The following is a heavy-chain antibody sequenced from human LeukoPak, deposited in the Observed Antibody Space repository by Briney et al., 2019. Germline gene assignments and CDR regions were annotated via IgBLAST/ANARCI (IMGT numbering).Heavy chain of an antibody. V-gene: IGHV3-64*04. CDR1: GFTFSTYA. J-gene: IGHJ4*02. D-gene: IGHD1-26*01. CDR2: ISSNGSNT. CDR3: AKDPTTRQVGATEVDY. Sequence: GGSLRLSCAASGFTFSTYAMHWVRQAPGRGLEYVSAISSNGSNTYYADSVKGRFTISRDNSKNTLYLQMNSLRAEDTAVYYCAKDPTTRQVGATEVDYWGQGTLVTVSS.